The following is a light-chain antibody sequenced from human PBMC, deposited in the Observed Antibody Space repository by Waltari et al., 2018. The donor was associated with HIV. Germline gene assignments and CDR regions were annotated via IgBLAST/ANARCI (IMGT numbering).Light chain of an antibody. CDR1: QTINNF. J-gene: IGKJ3*01. CDR3: QQFYTLPFT. Sequence: DIQMTQSPSSLSASVGDRVTITCQASQTINNFLNWYQQKPGKAPKILIFDASNLETRAPSRFSGSGSGTHFTFTITSLQPEDIATYYCQQFYTLPFTFGPGTKANMK. V-gene: IGKV1-33*01. CDR2: DAS.